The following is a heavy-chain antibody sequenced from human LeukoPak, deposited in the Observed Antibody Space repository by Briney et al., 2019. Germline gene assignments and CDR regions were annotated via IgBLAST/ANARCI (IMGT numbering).Heavy chain of an antibody. CDR1: GYSISSGYY. Sequence: SETLSLTCTVSGYSISSGYYWGWIRQPPGKGLEWIGSIYHSGSTYYNPSLKSRVTISVDTSKNQFSLKLSSVPAADTAVYYCARVGYFYYFDYWGQGTLVTVSS. D-gene: IGHD5-18*01. CDR3: ARVGYFYYFDY. J-gene: IGHJ4*02. V-gene: IGHV4-38-2*02. CDR2: IYHSGST.